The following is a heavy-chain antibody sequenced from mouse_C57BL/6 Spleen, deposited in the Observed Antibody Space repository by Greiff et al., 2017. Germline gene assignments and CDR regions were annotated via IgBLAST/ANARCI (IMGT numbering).Heavy chain of an antibody. CDR3: ARNGGRDYDGGGAMDY. V-gene: IGHV1-63*01. D-gene: IGHD2-4*01. Sequence: VQLQQPGAELVRPGPSVKMSCKASGYTFTNYWIGWAKQRPGHGLEWIGDIYPGGGDTNYNEKFKGKATLTADTSSSTAYMQYSSLTSEDSAIYYRARNGGRDYDGGGAMDYWGQGTSVTVSS. CDR1: GYTFTNYW. J-gene: IGHJ4*01. CDR2: IYPGGGDT.